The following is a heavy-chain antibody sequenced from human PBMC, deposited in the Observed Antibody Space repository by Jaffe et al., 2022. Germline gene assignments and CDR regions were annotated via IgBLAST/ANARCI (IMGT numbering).Heavy chain of an antibody. CDR3: AKKALRSTPGNCFDY. J-gene: IGHJ4*02. CDR2: ITEGGGDL. CDR1: GFTFSDSP. V-gene: IGHV3-23*01. Sequence: EVQLLESGGDLIQPGGSLRLSCEASGFTFSDSPMSWVRQAPGRGLEWVSTITEGGGDLFYLDSVKGRFTISRDDPKNTLYLQMNSLRAEDTALYYCAKKALRSTPGNCFDYWGQGTLVTVSS. D-gene: IGHD3-10*01.